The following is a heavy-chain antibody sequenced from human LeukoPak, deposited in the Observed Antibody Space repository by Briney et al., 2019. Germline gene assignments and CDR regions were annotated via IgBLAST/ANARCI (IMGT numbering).Heavy chain of an antibody. D-gene: IGHD3-22*01. Sequence: GASVKVSCKASGYTFTGYYMHWVRQAPGQGLEWMGWINPNSGGTNYAQKFQGRVTMTRDTSISTAYMELSRLRSEDTAIYFCARGPPHSDSSVYVFDSWGLGTLVVVSS. CDR1: GYTFTGYY. V-gene: IGHV1-2*02. J-gene: IGHJ4*02. CDR2: INPNSGGT. CDR3: ARGPPHSDSSVYVFDS.